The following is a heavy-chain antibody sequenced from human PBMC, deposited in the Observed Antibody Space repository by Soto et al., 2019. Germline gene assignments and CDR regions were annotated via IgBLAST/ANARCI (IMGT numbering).Heavy chain of an antibody. CDR2: IYPGDSDT. Sequence: GESLKISCKGSGYSFTSYWIGWVRQMPGKGLEWMGIIYPGDSDTRYSPSFQGQVTISADKSISTAYLQWSSLKASDTAMYYCARSDPITMVRGGYYYCMDVWGQGITVTGSS. J-gene: IGHJ6*02. D-gene: IGHD3-10*01. CDR1: GYSFTSYW. V-gene: IGHV5-51*01. CDR3: ARSDPITMVRGGYYYCMDV.